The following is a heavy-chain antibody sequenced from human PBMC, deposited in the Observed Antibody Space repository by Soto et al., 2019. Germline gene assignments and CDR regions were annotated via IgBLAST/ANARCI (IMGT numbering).Heavy chain of an antibody. J-gene: IGHJ4*02. CDR3: ARSGESGSYYESNDY. Sequence: QVQLVQSGAEVKKPGSSVKVSCKASGGTFSSYTISWVRQAPGQGLEWMGRIIPILGIANYAQKFQGRVTITADKSTRTAYMELSSLRSEDTAVYYCARSGESGSYYESNDYWGQGTLVTVSS. CDR1: GGTFSSYT. D-gene: IGHD1-26*01. CDR2: IIPILGIA. V-gene: IGHV1-69*02.